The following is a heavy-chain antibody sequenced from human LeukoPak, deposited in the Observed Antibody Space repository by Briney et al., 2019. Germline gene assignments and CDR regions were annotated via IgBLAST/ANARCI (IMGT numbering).Heavy chain of an antibody. J-gene: IGHJ4*02. CDR3: AKSSSGWYQGDYFDY. Sequence: GGSLRLSCGVSGFTFSTYGMHWVRQAPGKGLEWVALISYDGSNKYFADSVKGRFTISRDNYKNTLYLQMNSLRAEDTAVYYCAKSSSGWYQGDYFDYWGQGTLVTVSS. D-gene: IGHD6-19*01. V-gene: IGHV3-30*18. CDR2: ISYDGSNK. CDR1: GFTFSTYG.